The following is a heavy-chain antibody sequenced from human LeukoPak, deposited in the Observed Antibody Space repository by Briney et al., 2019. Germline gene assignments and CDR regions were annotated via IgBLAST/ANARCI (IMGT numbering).Heavy chain of an antibody. CDR3: ARDGYFDY. J-gene: IGHJ4*02. CDR1: GYTFSTYG. V-gene: IGHV1-18*01. Sequence: ASVKVSCKASGYTFSTYGIGWVRQAPGQGLEWMGWISAYNGNTNYAQKFQGRVTMTTDTSTSTAYMELRNPRSDDTAVYYCARDGYFDYWGQGTLVTVSS. CDR2: ISAYNGNT.